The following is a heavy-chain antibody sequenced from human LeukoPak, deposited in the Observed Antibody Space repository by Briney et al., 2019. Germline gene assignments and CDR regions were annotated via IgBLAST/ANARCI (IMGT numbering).Heavy chain of an antibody. CDR3: ARVYYDILTAENYYFDY. Sequence: SETLSLTCAVSGYSISSGYYWGWIRQPPGKGLEWIGSIYHSGSTYYNPSLKSRVTISVDTSKNQFSLKLSSVTAADTAVYYCARVYYDILTAENYYFDYWGQGTLVTVSP. CDR2: IYHSGST. V-gene: IGHV4-38-2*01. D-gene: IGHD3-9*01. J-gene: IGHJ4*02. CDR1: GYSISSGYY.